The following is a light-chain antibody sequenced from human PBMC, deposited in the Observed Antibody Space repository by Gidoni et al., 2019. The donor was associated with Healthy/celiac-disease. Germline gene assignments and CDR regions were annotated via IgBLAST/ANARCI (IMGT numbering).Light chain of an antibody. CDR2: AAS. Sequence: DIQMTQSPSSLSASVGDRVTITCRASQSISSYLNGYQQKPGKAPKLLIYAASSLQSGVPSRFSGSGSGTDFTLTISSLQPEDFATYYCQQGYSTPLTFGGGTKVEIK. CDR3: QQGYSTPLT. CDR1: QSISSY. J-gene: IGKJ4*01. V-gene: IGKV1-39*01.